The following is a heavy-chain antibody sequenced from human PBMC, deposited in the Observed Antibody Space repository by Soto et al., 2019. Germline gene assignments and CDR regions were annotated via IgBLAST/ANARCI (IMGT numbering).Heavy chain of an antibody. CDR2: LSGSGGST. V-gene: IGHV3-23*01. D-gene: IGHD6-13*01. J-gene: IGHJ3*02. Sequence: EVQMLESGGGLVQPGGSLRLSCAASGFTFSSYAMSWVRQAPGTGLAGVSALSGSGGSTYYADSVKGRFTISRDNSKNTLYLQMNSLRAEDTAVYYCAKDLGSGYSSSWYPDAFDIWGQGTMVTVSS. CDR1: GFTFSSYA. CDR3: AKDLGSGYSSSWYPDAFDI.